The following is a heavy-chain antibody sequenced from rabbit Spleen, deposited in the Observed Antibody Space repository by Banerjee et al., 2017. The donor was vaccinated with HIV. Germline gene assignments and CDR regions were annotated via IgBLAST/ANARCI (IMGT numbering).Heavy chain of an antibody. CDR1: GFAFSSNS. V-gene: IGHV1S7*01. J-gene: IGHJ4*01. CDR2: IVPIFAVT. D-gene: IGHD4-2*01. CDR3: VREAGYGGCGDSSL. Sequence: QLVESGGGRVQPGGSLKLPCKASGFAFSSNSITWVRQAPGKGVEWIGDIVPIFAVTYYAAWLNGRFSISSHNAQNTLFLQLNSLTAADTATYFCVREAGYGGCGDSSLWVPGTLVTFS.